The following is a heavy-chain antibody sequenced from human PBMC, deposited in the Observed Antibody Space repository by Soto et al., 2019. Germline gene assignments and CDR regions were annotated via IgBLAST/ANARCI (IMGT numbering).Heavy chain of an antibody. CDR2: INHVGGT. V-gene: IGHV4-34*01. J-gene: IGHJ5*02. Sequence: SETSLTCAVYGGFLSESYWTWIRQPPGKGLEWIGEINHVGGTNYNPSLTSRVTMSVDTSQNQFSLRLISVTAADTAMYFCVRIRYQLTSLVLWLDPWGQGTPVPVSS. CDR1: GGFLSESY. CDR3: VRIRYQLTSLVLWLDP. D-gene: IGHD3-16*01.